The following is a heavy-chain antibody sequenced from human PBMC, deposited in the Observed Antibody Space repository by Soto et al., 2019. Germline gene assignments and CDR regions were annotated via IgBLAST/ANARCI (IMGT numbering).Heavy chain of an antibody. J-gene: IGHJ2*01. CDR3: ARTLGYGDYFWYFDL. Sequence: QVQLVQSGAEVKKPGASVKVSCKASGYTFTSYGISWVRQAPGQGLEWMGWISAYNGNTNYAQKLQGRVTMTTDTSXXTAYMELRSLRSDDTAVYYCARTLGYGDYFWYFDLWGRGTLVTVSS. CDR1: GYTFTSYG. D-gene: IGHD4-17*01. CDR2: ISAYNGNT. V-gene: IGHV1-18*01.